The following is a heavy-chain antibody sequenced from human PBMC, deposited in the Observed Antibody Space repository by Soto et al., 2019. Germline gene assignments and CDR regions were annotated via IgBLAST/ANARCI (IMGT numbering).Heavy chain of an antibody. CDR1: GGTFSSYT. D-gene: IGHD3-10*01. CDR2: IIHIHGIA. CDR3: ATHSMVRGVPWFDY. Sequence: PSVKVSCKASGGTFSSYTISWVRQAPGQGLEWMGRIIHIHGIANYAQKFQGRVTITADKSTSTAYMEVSSLRSEDTAVYYWATHSMVRGVPWFDYWGQGTLVTVSS. J-gene: IGHJ4*02. V-gene: IGHV1-69*02.